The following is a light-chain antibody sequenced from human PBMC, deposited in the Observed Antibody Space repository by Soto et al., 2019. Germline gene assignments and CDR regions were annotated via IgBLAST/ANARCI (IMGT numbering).Light chain of an antibody. CDR2: GAS. Sequence: EIVLTQSPGTLSLSPGERATLSCRASQSVSSSYLAWYQHKPGQAPRLLIYGASSRATGIPDRFSGSGSGTDFTLTISRLEPDDFAVYYCQQYNNWPPYTFGQGTKLEIK. V-gene: IGKV3-20*01. CDR3: QQYNNWPPYT. CDR1: QSVSSSY. J-gene: IGKJ2*01.